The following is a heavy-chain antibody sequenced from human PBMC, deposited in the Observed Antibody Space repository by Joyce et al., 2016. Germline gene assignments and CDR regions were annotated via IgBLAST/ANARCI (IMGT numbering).Heavy chain of an antibody. CDR1: GYTFIDYY. J-gene: IGHJ2*01. Sequence: QVQVVQSGAEMKKPGASVKVSCKASGYTFIDYYLHWVRQAPGQGLEWMGWISPKRGGTRFAQKFQGRVTMTRDMSISTAYMELRRLRSDDTAVYYCARPRYDRGWYFDLWGRGTLVTVSS. D-gene: IGHD3-10*02. CDR3: ARPRYDRGWYFDL. V-gene: IGHV1-2*02. CDR2: ISPKRGGT.